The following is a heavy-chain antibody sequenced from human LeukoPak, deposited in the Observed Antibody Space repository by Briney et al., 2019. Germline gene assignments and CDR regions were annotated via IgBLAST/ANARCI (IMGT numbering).Heavy chain of an antibody. CDR3: ARVSDLAAAGTYDY. J-gene: IGHJ4*02. CDR1: GGSVTSYY. CDR2: IHYSGSSGST. Sequence: SETLSLTCTVSGGSVTSYYWSWIRQPPGKGLEWIGNIHYSGSSGSTNYNPSLKSRVTTSVDTSTNQLSLRLSSVTAADTAVYYCARVSDLAAAGTYDYWGQGALVTVSS. D-gene: IGHD6-13*01. V-gene: IGHV4-59*02.